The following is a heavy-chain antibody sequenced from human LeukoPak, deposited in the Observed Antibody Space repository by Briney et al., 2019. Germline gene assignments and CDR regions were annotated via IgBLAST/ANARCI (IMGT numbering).Heavy chain of an antibody. D-gene: IGHD4-17*01. CDR3: ARSRYGDLYFDF. CDR2: IFTTGST. Sequence: SETLSLTCTVSGGSISSGTYHWTWIRQPAGKGLEWIGRIFTTGSTNYNPSLKSRVTISVDTSKNQFSLKLISVTAADTAVYFCARSRYGDLYFDFWGQGTLVTVSS. CDR1: GGSISSGTYH. J-gene: IGHJ4*02. V-gene: IGHV4-61*02.